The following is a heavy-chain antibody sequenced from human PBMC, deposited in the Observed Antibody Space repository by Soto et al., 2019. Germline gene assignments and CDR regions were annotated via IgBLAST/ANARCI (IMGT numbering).Heavy chain of an antibody. J-gene: IGHJ5*01. CDR1: GVSFNSYF. CDR2: ATPYGRS. CDR3: AREAAARIERWFDS. V-gene: IGHV4-34*01. Sequence: PSETLSLTCAVYGVSFNSYFWNWVRQPPGKGLEWIGEATPYGRSNYNPSLKSRVTISKDTSKNQFSLEVRSLTADTAVYYCAREAAARIERWFDSWGQGTLVTVSS. D-gene: IGHD6-6*01.